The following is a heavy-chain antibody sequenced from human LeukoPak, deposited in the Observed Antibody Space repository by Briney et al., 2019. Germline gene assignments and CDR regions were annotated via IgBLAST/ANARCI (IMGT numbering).Heavy chain of an antibody. Sequence: ASVKVSCKASGYTFSSNYMHWVRQAPGQGLEWMGIINPSGGSTNYAQKFQGRVTMTRGTSTSTAYMELRSLRSDDTAVYYCARVGSSWWYYYYMDVWGKGTTVTVSS. J-gene: IGHJ6*03. CDR3: ARVGSSWWYYYYMDV. CDR1: GYTFSSNY. CDR2: INPSGGST. V-gene: IGHV1-46*01. D-gene: IGHD6-13*01.